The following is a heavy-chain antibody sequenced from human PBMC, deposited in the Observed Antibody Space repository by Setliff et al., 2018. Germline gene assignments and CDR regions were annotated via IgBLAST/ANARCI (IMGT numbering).Heavy chain of an antibody. V-gene: IGHV1-18*01. Sequence: ASVKVSCKASGYPFTSYGISWVRQAPGQGLEWMGWISAYNGNTSYAQKLQGRVTMTTDTSTSTAYMELRSLRSDDTAVYYCARDYTQDPYDYWGQGTLVTVSS. CDR1: GYPFTSYG. CDR2: ISAYNGNT. D-gene: IGHD3-16*01. J-gene: IGHJ4*02. CDR3: ARDYTQDPYDY.